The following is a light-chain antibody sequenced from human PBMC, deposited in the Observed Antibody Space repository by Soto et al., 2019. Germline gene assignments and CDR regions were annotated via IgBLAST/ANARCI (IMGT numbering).Light chain of an antibody. CDR1: NIGSKS. J-gene: IGLJ1*01. CDR3: QVWDSSSDHRV. Sequence: SYELTQPPSVSVAPGQTPKITCGGNNIGSKSVHWYQQKPGQAPVLVVYDDSDRPSGIPERFSGSNSGNTATLTISRDEAGDEADYYCQVWDSSSDHRVFGTGTKITV. V-gene: IGLV3-21*02. CDR2: DDS.